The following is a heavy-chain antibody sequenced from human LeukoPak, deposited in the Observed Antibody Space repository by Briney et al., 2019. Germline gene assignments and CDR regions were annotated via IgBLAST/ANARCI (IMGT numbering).Heavy chain of an antibody. CDR1: GGSISSGSYY. D-gene: IGHD1-1*01. CDR3: ARDGVPYYFDY. CDR2: IYTSGST. J-gene: IGHJ4*02. Sequence: SETLSLTCTVSGGSISSGSYYWSWIRQPAGKGLEWIGRIYTSGSTNYNPSLKSRVTISVDTSKNQFSLKLSSVTAADTAVYYCARDGVPYYFDYWGQGTLVTVSS. V-gene: IGHV4-61*02.